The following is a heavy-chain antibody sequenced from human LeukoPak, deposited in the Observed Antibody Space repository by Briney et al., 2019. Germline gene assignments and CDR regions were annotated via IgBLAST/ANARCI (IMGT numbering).Heavy chain of an antibody. Sequence: SETLSLTCAVYGGSFSGYYWSWIRQPPGKGLEWIGEINHSGSTNYNPSLKSRVTISVDTSKNQFFLKLSSVTAADTAVYYCARGRPRFYYDFWSGYYRLPLNFDYWGQGTLVTVSS. CDR1: GGSFSGYY. J-gene: IGHJ4*02. CDR2: INHSGST. CDR3: ARGRPRFYYDFWSGYYRLPLNFDY. D-gene: IGHD3-3*01. V-gene: IGHV4-34*01.